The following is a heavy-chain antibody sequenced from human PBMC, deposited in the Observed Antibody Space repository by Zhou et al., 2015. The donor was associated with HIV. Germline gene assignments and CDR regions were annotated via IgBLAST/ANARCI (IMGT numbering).Heavy chain of an antibody. V-gene: IGHV1-69*01. Sequence: QVQLVQSGAEVKKPGSSVKVSCKASGGTFSSYAISWVRQAPGQGLEWMGGIIPIFGTANYAQKFQGRVTITADESTNTAYMELSSLRSEDTAMYYCARDPSPGIAVAGTHYYYGMDVWGQGTTVTVSS. CDR3: ARDPSPGIAVAGTHYYYGMDV. CDR2: IIPIFGTA. CDR1: GGTFSSYA. J-gene: IGHJ6*02. D-gene: IGHD6-19*01.